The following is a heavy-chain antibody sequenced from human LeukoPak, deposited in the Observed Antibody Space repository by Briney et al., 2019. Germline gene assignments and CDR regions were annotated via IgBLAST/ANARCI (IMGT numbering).Heavy chain of an antibody. CDR1: GFTFSSYW. D-gene: IGHD2-21*01. CDR3: VRGCGRASCPYYFDF. Sequence: GGSLRLSCAASGFTFSSYWMSWVRQAPGKGLEWVANIKQDGSEKHYVDSVEGRFTVSRDNAENSLHLQMSNLRAEDTAIYYCVRGCGRASCPYYFDFWGQGALVTVFS. J-gene: IGHJ4*02. CDR2: IKQDGSEK. V-gene: IGHV3-7*03.